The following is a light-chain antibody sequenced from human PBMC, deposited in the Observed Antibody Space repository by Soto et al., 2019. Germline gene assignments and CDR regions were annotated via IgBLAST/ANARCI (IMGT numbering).Light chain of an antibody. CDR1: SGAFGASNS. CDR3: SSYVGGYTFVL. CDR2: DVS. J-gene: IGLJ2*01. Sequence: QSALTQPRSVSGSPGQSVTISCTGTSGAFGASNSVSWYQQSPGKAPKLIIYDVSQRPSGVPDRFSGSKSGNTASLTISWLQPEDEADYRCSSYVGGYTFVLFGGGTRLTVL. V-gene: IGLV2-11*01.